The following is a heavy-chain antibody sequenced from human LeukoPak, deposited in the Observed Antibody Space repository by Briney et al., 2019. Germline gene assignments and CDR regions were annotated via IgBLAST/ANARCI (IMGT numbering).Heavy chain of an antibody. CDR1: GYTFTSYG. Sequence: ASVKVSCKASGYTFTSYGISWVRQAPGQGLEWMGWISAYNGNTNYAQKLQGRVTMTRDTSTSTVYMELSSLRSEDTAVYYCARGSYCSSTSCYKSSYYYYGMDVWGQGTTVTVSS. CDR3: ARGSYCSSTSCYKSSYYYYGMDV. J-gene: IGHJ6*02. V-gene: IGHV1-18*01. D-gene: IGHD2-2*02. CDR2: ISAYNGNT.